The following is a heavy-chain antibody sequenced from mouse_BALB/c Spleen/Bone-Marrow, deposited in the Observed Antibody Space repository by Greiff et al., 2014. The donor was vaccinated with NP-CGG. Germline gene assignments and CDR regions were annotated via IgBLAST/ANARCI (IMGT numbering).Heavy chain of an antibody. CDR1: GYAFTNYW. CDR2: IYPGSGNT. J-gene: IGHJ2*01. CDR3: TRRRSLDY. V-gene: IGHV1-63*01. Sequence: VKLMESGTELVRPGTSVKISCKASGYAFTNYWLGWVKQRPGNGLEWIGDIYPGSGNTYYNEKFKGKATLTADKSSSTAYMQLSGLTSEDSAVYFCTRRRSLDYWGQGTTLTVSS.